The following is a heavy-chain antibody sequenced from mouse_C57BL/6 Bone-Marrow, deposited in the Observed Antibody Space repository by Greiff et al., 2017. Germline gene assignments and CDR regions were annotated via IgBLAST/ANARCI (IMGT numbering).Heavy chain of an antibody. Sequence: VQRVASGGGLVKPGGSLKLSCAASGFTFSDYGMHWVRQAPEKGLEWVAYISSGSSTIYYADTVKGRFTISRDNAKNTLFLQMTSLRSEDTAMYYCARLGGYYPLAYWGQGTLVTVSA. CDR3: ARLGGYYPLAY. D-gene: IGHD2-3*01. CDR2: ISSGSSTI. J-gene: IGHJ3*01. CDR1: GFTFSDYG. V-gene: IGHV5-17*01.